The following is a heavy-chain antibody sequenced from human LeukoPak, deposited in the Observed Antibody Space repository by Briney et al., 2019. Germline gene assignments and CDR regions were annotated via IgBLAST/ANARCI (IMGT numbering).Heavy chain of an antibody. CDR1: GYIFTNYG. CDR3: ARVEGPSIFGVIDY. Sequence: ASVKVSCKASGYIFTNYGISWVRQAPGQGLEWMGWISVYNGDTNYAQKLQGRVTMTTDTSTSTAYMELRSLRSDDTAVYFCARVEGPSIFGVIDYWGQGTLVTISS. V-gene: IGHV1-18*01. D-gene: IGHD3-3*01. CDR2: ISVYNGDT. J-gene: IGHJ4*02.